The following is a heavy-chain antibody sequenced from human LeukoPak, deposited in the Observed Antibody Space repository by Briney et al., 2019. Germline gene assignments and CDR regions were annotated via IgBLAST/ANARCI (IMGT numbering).Heavy chain of an antibody. CDR2: ISDSGGST. V-gene: IGHV3-23*01. J-gene: IGHJ4*02. CDR1: GFSFSSYA. Sequence: GGSLRLSCAASGFSFSSYAMSWVRQAPGKGLEWVSSISDSGGSTYYADSVKGRFTISRDNSKNTLYLQLNSLRAEDTAVYYCAKLPPLYSSRYYWGQGTLVTVSS. D-gene: IGHD6-13*01. CDR3: AKLPPLYSSRYY.